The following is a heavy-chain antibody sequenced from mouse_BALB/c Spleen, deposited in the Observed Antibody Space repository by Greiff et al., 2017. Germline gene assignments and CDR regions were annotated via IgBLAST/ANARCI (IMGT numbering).Heavy chain of an antibody. V-gene: IGHV5-9-4*01. CDR1: GFTFTSYA. J-gene: IGHJ4*01. CDR2: ISSGGSYT. CDR3: AKYGNYYAMDY. Sequence: EVKVAESGGGLVKPGGSLKLSCAASGFTFTSYAMSWVRQSPEKRLEWVAEISSGGSYTYYPDTVTGRFTISRDNAKNTLYLEMSSLRSEDTAMYDCAKYGNYYAMDYWGQGTSVTVSA. D-gene: IGHD2-10*02.